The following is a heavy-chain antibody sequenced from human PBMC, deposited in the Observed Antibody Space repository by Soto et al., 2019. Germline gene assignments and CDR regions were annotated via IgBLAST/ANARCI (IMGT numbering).Heavy chain of an antibody. V-gene: IGHV1-8*01. CDR1: GYTFTSYD. Sequence: AASVKVSCKVSGYTFTSYDINWVRQATGQGLEWMGWMNPNSGNTGYAQKFQGRVTMTRNTSISTAYMELSSLRSEDTAVYYCARDVPTTTVTTYHYYYGMDVWGQGTTVTVSS. D-gene: IGHD4-17*01. CDR3: ARDVPTTTVTTYHYYYGMDV. CDR2: MNPNSGNT. J-gene: IGHJ6*02.